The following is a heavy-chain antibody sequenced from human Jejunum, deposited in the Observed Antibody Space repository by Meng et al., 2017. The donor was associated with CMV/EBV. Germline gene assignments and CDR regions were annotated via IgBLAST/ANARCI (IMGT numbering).Heavy chain of an antibody. CDR2: IEYDGSDK. J-gene: IGHJ4*02. Sequence: QVQLVEAGGGVVQLGGSLSLVCAAADFTFSSDGMHWVRQAPGRGPEWVVFIEYDGSDKYYADSMKGRFTISRDNSKNTMYLQMTSLKAEDTALYYCAKDVDHWGQGTLVTVSS. CDR1: DFTFSSDG. V-gene: IGHV3-30*02. CDR3: AKDVDH.